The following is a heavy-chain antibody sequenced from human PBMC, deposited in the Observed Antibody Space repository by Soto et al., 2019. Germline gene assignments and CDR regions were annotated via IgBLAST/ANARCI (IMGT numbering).Heavy chain of an antibody. J-gene: IGHJ4*02. D-gene: IGHD6-19*01. Sequence: QVQLQESGPGLVKPSETLSLTCVVSGGSISSSNYYWGWIRQPPGKRLELIGNIYYSGNTYYNPSLKSRVSISIDTSKSQFSLRLYSVTAADTAVYYCARLRAGPDNGWYWAFDYWGQGTLVTVSS. CDR3: ARLRAGPDNGWYWAFDY. V-gene: IGHV4-39*01. CDR1: GGSISSSNYY. CDR2: IYYSGNT.